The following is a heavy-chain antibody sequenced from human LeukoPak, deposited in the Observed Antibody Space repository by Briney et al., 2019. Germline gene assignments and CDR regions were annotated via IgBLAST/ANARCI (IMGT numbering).Heavy chain of an antibody. Sequence: SETLSLTCTVSGGSISSSSYYWGWIRQPPGEGLEWIGSIYYSGSTYYNPSLKSRVTISVDTSKNQFSLKLSSVTAADTAVYYCARDSFEGIAVAGTGTFDPWGQGTLVTVSS. J-gene: IGHJ5*02. CDR2: IYYSGST. D-gene: IGHD6-19*01. CDR3: ARDSFEGIAVAGTGTFDP. V-gene: IGHV4-39*02. CDR1: GGSISSSSYY.